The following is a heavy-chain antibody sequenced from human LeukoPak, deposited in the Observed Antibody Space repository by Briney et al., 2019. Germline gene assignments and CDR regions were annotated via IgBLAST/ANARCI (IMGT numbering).Heavy chain of an antibody. D-gene: IGHD3-10*01. CDR1: GGSISSYY. CDR2: IYYSGST. V-gene: IGHV4-59*01. J-gene: IGHJ4*02. Sequence: IPSETLSLTCTVSGGSISSYYWSWLRQPPGKGLEWIGYIYYSGSTNYTPSLKSRVTISVDTSKNQSSLKLSSVTAADTAVYYCARGSQLLWFGELLSSFDYWGQGTLVTVSS. CDR3: ARGSQLLWFGELLSSFDY.